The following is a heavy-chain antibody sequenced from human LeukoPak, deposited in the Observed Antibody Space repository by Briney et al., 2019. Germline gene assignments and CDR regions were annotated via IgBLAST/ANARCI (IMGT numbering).Heavy chain of an antibody. CDR1: GFTFSSYA. V-gene: IGHV3-23*01. J-gene: IGHJ4*02. Sequence: PGGSPRLSCAASGFTFSSYAMSWVRQAPGKGLEWVSAISGSGGSTYYADSVKGRFTISRDNSKNTLYLQMNNLRAEDTAVYYCAKDPYDFWSGSNDYWGQGTLITVSS. D-gene: IGHD3-3*01. CDR2: ISGSGGST. CDR3: AKDPYDFWSGSNDY.